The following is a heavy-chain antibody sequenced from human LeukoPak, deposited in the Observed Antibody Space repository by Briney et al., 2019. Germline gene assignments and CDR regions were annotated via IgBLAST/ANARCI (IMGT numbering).Heavy chain of an antibody. CDR1: GFTFSSYW. CDR2: INSDGSST. D-gene: IGHD6-19*01. CDR3: ARDRGGWYDTRYFDY. V-gene: IGHV3-74*01. Sequence: PGRSLRLSCAASGFTFSSYWMHWVRQAPGKGLVWVSRINSDGSSTSYADSVKGRFTISRDNAKNTLYLQMNSLRAEDTAVYYCARDRGGWYDTRYFDYWGQGTLVTVSS. J-gene: IGHJ4*02.